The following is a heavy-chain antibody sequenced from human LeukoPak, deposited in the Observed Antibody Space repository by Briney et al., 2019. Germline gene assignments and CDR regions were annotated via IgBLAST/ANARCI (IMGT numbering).Heavy chain of an antibody. CDR1: GFTFRRYA. V-gene: IGHV3-23*01. Sequence: PGGSLSDSCAASGFTFRRYALCWVRQPPAKGVAWVSAICGSGGSSYYADSVKGRFTISRDNSKNTLYLQMNSLRAEDTAVYYCAKTQWLVYWGQGTLVTVSS. CDR2: ICGSGGSS. CDR3: AKTQWLVY. D-gene: IGHD6-19*01. J-gene: IGHJ4*02.